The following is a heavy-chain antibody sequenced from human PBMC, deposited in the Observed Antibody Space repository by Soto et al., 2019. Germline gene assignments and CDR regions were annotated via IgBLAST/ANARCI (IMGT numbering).Heavy chain of an antibody. V-gene: IGHV3-66*01. CDR1: GFSVTTNY. CDR2: IYTNGGT. J-gene: IGHJ4*02. D-gene: IGHD6-19*01. Sequence: GGSLRLSCAASGFSVTTNYMIWVRQAPGKGLEWVSVIYTNGGTLYADSVKGRFTISRDNSMNTVYLQMNSLRVEDTAGYYCAGGGGWTLVYWGQGTLVPVSS. CDR3: AGGGGWTLVY.